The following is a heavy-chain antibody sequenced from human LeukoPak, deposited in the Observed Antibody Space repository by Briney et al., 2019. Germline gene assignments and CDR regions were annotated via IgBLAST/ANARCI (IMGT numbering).Heavy chain of an antibody. V-gene: IGHV3-21*01. CDR3: ARDNGDYEWYFDL. D-gene: IGHD4-17*01. J-gene: IGHJ2*01. CDR2: ISSSSSYI. Sequence: GGSLRLSCAASGFTFSSYSMNWVRQAPGKGLEWVSSISSSSSYIYYADSVKGRFTISRDNAKNSLYLQMNSLRAEDTAVYYCARDNGDYEWYFDLWGRGTLVTVSS. CDR1: GFTFSSYS.